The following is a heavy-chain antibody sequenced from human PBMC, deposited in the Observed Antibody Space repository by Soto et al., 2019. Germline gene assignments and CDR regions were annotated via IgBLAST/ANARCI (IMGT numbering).Heavy chain of an antibody. J-gene: IGHJ6*02. CDR2: ISNDGTNK. CDR3: ARPRRDFYYYFGMDV. Sequence: QVQLVESGGGVVQPGRSLRLSCAASGFIFSSYGMHWVRQAPGKGLEWVAVISNDGTNKYYADSVKGRFTISRDQSKNTLYLQMNSLRREDTAVYYCARPRRDFYYYFGMDVWGQGAMVTVSS. D-gene: IGHD6-6*01. V-gene: IGHV3-30*03. CDR1: GFIFSSYG.